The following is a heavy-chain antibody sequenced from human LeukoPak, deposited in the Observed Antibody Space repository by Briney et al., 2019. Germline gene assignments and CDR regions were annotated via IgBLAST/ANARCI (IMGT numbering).Heavy chain of an antibody. CDR3: ARYGVFDY. V-gene: IGHV3-48*03. J-gene: IGHJ4*02. Sequence: GGSLRLSCAASGFTFSSYEMNWVRQAPGKGLGWVSYISSSSSTYYADSVKGRFTTSRDNTKNSVYLQMNSLRVEDTAVYYCARYGVFDYWGQGTLVTVSS. CDR1: GFTFSSYE. CDR2: ISSSSST. D-gene: IGHD4-17*01.